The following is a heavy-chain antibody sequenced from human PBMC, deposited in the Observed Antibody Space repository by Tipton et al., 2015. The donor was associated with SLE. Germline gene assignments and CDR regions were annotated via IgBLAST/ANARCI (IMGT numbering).Heavy chain of an antibody. CDR3: ARDRSRDGYNFDAFDI. D-gene: IGHD5-24*01. CDR2: IYYSGST. J-gene: IGHJ3*02. Sequence: TLSLTCTVSGGSISSYYWSWVRQAPGKGLEWIGYIYYSGSTNYNPSLKSRVTISVDTSKNKFSLKLSSVPAADTAVYYCARDRSRDGYNFDAFDIWGQGTMVTVSS. V-gene: IGHV4-59*01. CDR1: GGSISSYY.